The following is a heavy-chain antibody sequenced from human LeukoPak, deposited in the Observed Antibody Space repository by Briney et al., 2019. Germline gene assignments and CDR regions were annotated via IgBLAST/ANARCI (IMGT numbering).Heavy chain of an antibody. CDR3: ARDNPIDY. CDR2: IYSGGTT. Sequence: PGGSLRLSCAASGLTVSNNYMSWVRQAPGKGLEWVSIIYSGGTTYYADSVKDRFTISRDISKNTLYLQMNSLRAEDTAVYYCARDNPIDYWGQGTLVTVSS. D-gene: IGHD1-14*01. CDR1: GLTVSNNY. J-gene: IGHJ4*02. V-gene: IGHV3-66*01.